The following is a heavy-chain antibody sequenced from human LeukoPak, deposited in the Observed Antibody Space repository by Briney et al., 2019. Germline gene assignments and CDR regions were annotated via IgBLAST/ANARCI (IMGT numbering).Heavy chain of an antibody. V-gene: IGHV3-21*01. CDR3: TRGAYSNDY. CDR1: GFTFSSYS. D-gene: IGHD4-11*01. J-gene: IGHJ4*02. CDR2: ISSSSSYI. Sequence: GGSLRLSCAASGFTFSSYSMNWVRQAPGKGLEWVSSISSSSSYIYYADSVKGRFTISRDNAKNTLYLQMSSLRVEDTAVYYCTRGAYSNDYWGQGALVTVSS.